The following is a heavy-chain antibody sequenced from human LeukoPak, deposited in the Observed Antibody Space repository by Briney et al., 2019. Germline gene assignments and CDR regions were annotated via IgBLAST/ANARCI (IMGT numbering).Heavy chain of an antibody. CDR1: EFSVGSNY. Sequence: PGGSLRLSCAASEFSVGSNYMTWVRQAPGKGLEWVSLIYSGGSTYYADSVKGRFTISRDNAKNSLYLQMNSLRAEDTALYYCARPPYYYDSTGYYYLAAFDIWGQGTMVTVSS. D-gene: IGHD3-22*01. V-gene: IGHV3-66*04. CDR2: IYSGGST. CDR3: ARPPYYYDSTGYYYLAAFDI. J-gene: IGHJ3*02.